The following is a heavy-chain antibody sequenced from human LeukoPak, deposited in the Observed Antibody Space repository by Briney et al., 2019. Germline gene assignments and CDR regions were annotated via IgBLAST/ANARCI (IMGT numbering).Heavy chain of an antibody. Sequence: GRSLRLSCAASGFTFDDYAMHWVRQAPGKGLEWVSGISWNSGSIGYADSVKGRFTISRDNAKNSLYLQMNSLRAEDTALYCCAKAISASVPDAFDIWGQGTMVTVSS. J-gene: IGHJ3*02. V-gene: IGHV3-9*01. D-gene: IGHD3-3*01. CDR3: AKAISASVPDAFDI. CDR2: ISWNSGSI. CDR1: GFTFDDYA.